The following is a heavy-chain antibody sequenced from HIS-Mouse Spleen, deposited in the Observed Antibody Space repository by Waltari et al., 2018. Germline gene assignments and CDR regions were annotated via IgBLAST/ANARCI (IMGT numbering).Heavy chain of an antibody. CDR2: INYSGST. V-gene: IGHV4-39*07. CDR1: GGSISSSSYY. J-gene: IGHJ2*01. Sequence: QLQLQESGPGLVKPSETLSLTCTVSGGSISSSSYYWGWIRQPPGKGLEWIGSINYSGSTYKTPSLKSRVTISVDTSKNQFSLKRSSVTAADTAVYYCAREIPYSSSWYDWYFDLWGRGTLVTVSS. CDR3: AREIPYSSSWYDWYFDL. D-gene: IGHD6-13*01.